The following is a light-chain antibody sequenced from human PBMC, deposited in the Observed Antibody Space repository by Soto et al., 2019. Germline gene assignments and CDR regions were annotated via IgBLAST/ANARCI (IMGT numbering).Light chain of an antibody. CDR3: QHYDNFPLFT. Sequence: ESVLTKSPGTLSLSAGERATLSCRASQSGSSKYLAWYQQKPGQHPRLLIYAASSRAAGVPDRFSGSGSGTEFTLTISGLEPEDFAVYYCQHYDNFPLFTFGQGTRLEI. J-gene: IGKJ2*01. V-gene: IGKV3-20*01. CDR1: QSGSSKY. CDR2: AAS.